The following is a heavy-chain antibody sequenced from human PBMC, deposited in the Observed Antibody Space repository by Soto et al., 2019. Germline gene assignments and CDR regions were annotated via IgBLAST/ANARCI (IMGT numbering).Heavy chain of an antibody. CDR1: GYSFTSYW. CDR2: IYPGDSDT. CDR3: ARHVDSGYETLGETETYYYYYYYMDV. D-gene: IGHD5-12*01. V-gene: IGHV5-51*01. J-gene: IGHJ6*03. Sequence: GESLKISCKGSGYSFTSYWIGWVRQMPGKGLEWMGIIYPGDSDTRYSPSFQGQVTISADKSISTAYLQWSSLKASDTAMYYCARHVDSGYETLGETETYYYYYYYMDVWGKGTTVTVSS.